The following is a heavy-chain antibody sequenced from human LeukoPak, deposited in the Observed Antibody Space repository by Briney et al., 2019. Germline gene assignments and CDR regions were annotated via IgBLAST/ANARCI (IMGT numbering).Heavy chain of an antibody. CDR3: ARVPLPAAAGPFDY. V-gene: IGHV1-69*13. D-gene: IGHD6-13*01. J-gene: IGHJ4*02. Sequence: SVKVSCKASGGTFSSYAISWVRQAPGQGLEWMGGIIPIFGTANYAQKFQGRVTITADESTSTVYMELTNLRSDDTAVYYCARVPLPAAAGPFDYWGQGTPVTVSS. CDR1: GGTFSSYA. CDR2: IIPIFGTA.